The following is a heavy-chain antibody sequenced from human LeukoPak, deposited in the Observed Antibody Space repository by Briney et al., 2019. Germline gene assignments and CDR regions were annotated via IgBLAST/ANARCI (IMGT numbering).Heavy chain of an antibody. D-gene: IGHD3-10*01. CDR3: TITMVRGVIEAFDY. Sequence: PSETLSLTCAVYGGSFSGYYWSWNRQPPGKGLEWIGEINHSGSTNYNPSLKSRVTISVDTSKNQFSLKLSSVTVADTAVYYCTITMVRGVIEAFDYWGQGTLVTVSS. CDR1: GGSFSGYY. CDR2: INHSGST. V-gene: IGHV4-34*01. J-gene: IGHJ4*02.